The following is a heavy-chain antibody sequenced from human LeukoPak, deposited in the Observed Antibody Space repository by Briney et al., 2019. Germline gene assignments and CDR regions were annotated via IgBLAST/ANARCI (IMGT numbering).Heavy chain of an antibody. J-gene: IGHJ4*02. CDR2: LSGSGGSK. D-gene: IGHD3-22*01. Sequence: PGGSLRLSCAGSGFTFNSYGMSWVRQAPGKGLEWVSSLSGSGGSKYYADSVKGRFTISRDNSKNTLYLQMNSLRAEDTAVYYCAKDVASSYYYDSSGYPSAWDYWGQGTLVTVSS. CDR3: AKDVASSYYYDSSGYPSAWDY. CDR1: GFTFNSYG. V-gene: IGHV3-23*01.